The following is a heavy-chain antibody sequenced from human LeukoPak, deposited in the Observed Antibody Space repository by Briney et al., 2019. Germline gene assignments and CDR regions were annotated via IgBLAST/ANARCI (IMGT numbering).Heavy chain of an antibody. V-gene: IGHV1-18*01. CDR2: IRAYNGNT. CDR1: GYTFTSYG. CDR3: ARDSDYGDYEGWGSPWPFDY. D-gene: IGHD4-17*01. J-gene: IGHJ4*02. Sequence: GASVKVSCKASGYTFTSYGISWVRQAPGQGLEWMGWIRAYNGNTNYAQKLQGRVTMTTDTSTSTAYMELRSLRSDDTAVYYCARDSDYGDYEGWGSPWPFDYWGQGTLVTVSS.